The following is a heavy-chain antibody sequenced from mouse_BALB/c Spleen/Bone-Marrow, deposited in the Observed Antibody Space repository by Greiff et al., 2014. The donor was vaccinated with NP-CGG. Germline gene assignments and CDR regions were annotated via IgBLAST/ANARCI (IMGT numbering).Heavy chain of an antibody. D-gene: IGHD2-1*01. V-gene: IGHV14-1*02. Sequence: EVQLQQSGAELVRPGALVKLSCKTSSFNIKDYYMHWVKQRPDQGLEWIGWIDPESGNTMYDPRFQGKASITADTSSNTAYLQLSSLTSEDSAVYYCASYGNILAWFAHWGQGTLVTVSA. CDR2: IDPESGNT. CDR1: SFNIKDYY. J-gene: IGHJ3*01. CDR3: ASYGNILAWFAH.